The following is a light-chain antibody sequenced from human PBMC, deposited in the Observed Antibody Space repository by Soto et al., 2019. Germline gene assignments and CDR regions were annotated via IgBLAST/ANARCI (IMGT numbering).Light chain of an antibody. CDR3: HLYNNWWT. V-gene: IGKV3-15*01. CDR2: AAS. J-gene: IGKJ1*01. Sequence: EIVMTQSPATLSVSPGERATLSCRASQSVNNKLAWYQQKPGQAPRLLIYAASTRATGIPARFSGCGSGTEFTLTISILKSEDFAVYYCHLYNNWWTFGQGTKVEIK. CDR1: QSVNNK.